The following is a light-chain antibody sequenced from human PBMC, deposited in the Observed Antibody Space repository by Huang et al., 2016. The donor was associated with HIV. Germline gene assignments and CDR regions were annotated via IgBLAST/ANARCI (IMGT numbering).Light chain of an antibody. Sequence: DIQMTQSPSSLSASVGDRVTLTCRASQNRKSYLNWYQQKPGKAPKILIYAGSILQSGVPSRFSGTGSGTHFTLTINSLRPEDFATYYCQQTYDTPWTFGHGTKVEIK. CDR3: QQTYDTPWT. V-gene: IGKV1-39*01. CDR1: QNRKSY. CDR2: AGS. J-gene: IGKJ1*01.